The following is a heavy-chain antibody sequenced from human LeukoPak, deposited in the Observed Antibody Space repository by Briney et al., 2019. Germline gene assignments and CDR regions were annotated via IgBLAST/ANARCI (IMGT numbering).Heavy chain of an antibody. D-gene: IGHD3-3*01. V-gene: IGHV4-59*08. Sequence: SETLSLTCTVSSGSTSDYYWSWIRQPPGKGLECMCYISYSGSTNYNPSLKSRVTISVDTSKNQFSLKLSSVTAADTAVYYCARHFGRSSYFDYWGQGTLVTVSS. CDR3: ARHFGRSSYFDY. CDR2: ISYSGST. J-gene: IGHJ4*02. CDR1: SGSTSDYY.